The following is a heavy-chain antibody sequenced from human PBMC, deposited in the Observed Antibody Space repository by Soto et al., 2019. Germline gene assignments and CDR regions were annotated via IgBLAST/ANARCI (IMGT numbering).Heavy chain of an antibody. CDR1: GGTFSSYA. Sequence: SVKVSCKASGGTFSSYAISWVRQAPGQGLEWMGGIIPIFGTANYAQRFQGRVTITADESTSTAYMELSSLRSEDTAVYYCARFRGRPGGDYYYYGMDVWGQGTTVTSP. D-gene: IGHD2-21*01. CDR2: IIPIFGTA. V-gene: IGHV1-69*13. CDR3: ARFRGRPGGDYYYYGMDV. J-gene: IGHJ6*02.